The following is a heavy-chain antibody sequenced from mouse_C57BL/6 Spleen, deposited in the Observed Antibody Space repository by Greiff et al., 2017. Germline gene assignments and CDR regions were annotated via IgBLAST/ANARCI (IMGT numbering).Heavy chain of an antibody. J-gene: IGHJ2*01. CDR3: ARRGEGDDY. CDR1: GYTFTDYY. CDR2: INPYNGGT. V-gene: IGHV1-19*01. Sequence: VQLQQSGPVLVKPGASVKMSCKASGYTFTDYYMNWVKQSHGKSLEWIGVINPYNGGTSYNQKFKGKATLTVDKSSSTAYMELNSLTSEDSAVYYCARRGEGDDYWGQGTTLTVSS.